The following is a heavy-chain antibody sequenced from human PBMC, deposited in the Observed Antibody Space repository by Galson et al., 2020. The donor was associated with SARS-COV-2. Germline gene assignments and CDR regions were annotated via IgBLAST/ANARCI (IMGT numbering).Heavy chain of an antibody. J-gene: IGHJ4*02. V-gene: IGHV4-39*01. D-gene: IGHD3-9*01. Sequence: ETSETLSLTCTVSGGSISSSSYYWGWIRQPPGKGLEWIGSIYYSGSTCYNPSLKSRVTISVDTSKNQFSLKLSSVTAADTAVYYCARHYDILTLPSYYFDYWGQGTLVTVSS. CDR1: GGSISSSSYY. CDR2: IYYSGST. CDR3: ARHYDILTLPSYYFDY.